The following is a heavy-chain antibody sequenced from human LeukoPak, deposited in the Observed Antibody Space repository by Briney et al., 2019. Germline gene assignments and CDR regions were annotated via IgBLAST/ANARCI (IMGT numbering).Heavy chain of an antibody. CDR2: INPNSGDA. V-gene: IGHV1-2*02. CDR3: AKNPYEYYFDF. J-gene: IGHJ4*02. D-gene: IGHD5-12*01. CDR1: GYTFTGYY. Sequence: ASVKVSCKASGYTFTGYYVHWVRQAPGQGLEWMGWINPNSGDANYAQKFQGRVTMTRDTSIRTAYMELSGLRSDDTAVYYCAKNPYEYYFDFWGQGTLVTVYS.